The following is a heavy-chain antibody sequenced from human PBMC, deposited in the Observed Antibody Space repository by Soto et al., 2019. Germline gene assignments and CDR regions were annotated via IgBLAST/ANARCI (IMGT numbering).Heavy chain of an antibody. CDR1: GYSFTIYW. V-gene: IGHV5-51*01. CDR3: ARPFDTSVWSDH. Sequence: PGESLKISCKGSGYSFTIYWIAWVRQMPGKGLECMGIIYPGDSDTRYSPSFEGQVTISADKSINTAYLQWSSLKASYSAMYYCARPFDTSVWSDHWGQGTLVNVSS. J-gene: IGHJ5*02. D-gene: IGHD6-19*01. CDR2: IYPGDSDT.